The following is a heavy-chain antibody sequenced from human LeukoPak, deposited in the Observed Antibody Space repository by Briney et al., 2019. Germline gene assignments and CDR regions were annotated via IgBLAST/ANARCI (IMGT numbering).Heavy chain of an antibody. D-gene: IGHD6-25*01. V-gene: IGHV3-23*01. CDR1: GFTFSSSP. CDR2: ITGRGGNT. J-gene: IGHJ4*02. Sequence: GGSLRLSCAASGFTFSSSPMSWVRQAPGKGLQWVSGITGRGGNTYYADSVEGRFTISRDNSKNTLSLQMDSLRAEDTAVYYCARDRAAFDSWGQGTLVTVSS. CDR3: ARDRAAFDS.